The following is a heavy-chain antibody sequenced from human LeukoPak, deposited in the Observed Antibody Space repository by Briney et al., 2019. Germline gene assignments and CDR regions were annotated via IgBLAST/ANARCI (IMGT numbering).Heavy chain of an antibody. CDR2: IYYSGST. CDR3: ASPANPCSSTSCYLDAFDI. CDR1: RGSISSYY. V-gene: IGHV4-59*01. D-gene: IGHD2-2*01. J-gene: IGHJ3*02. Sequence: SETLSLTCTVSRGSISSYYWSWIRQPPGKGLEWIGYIYYSGSTNYNPSLKSRVTISVDTSKNQFSLKLSSVTAADTAVYYCASPANPCSSTSCYLDAFDIWGQGTMVTVSS.